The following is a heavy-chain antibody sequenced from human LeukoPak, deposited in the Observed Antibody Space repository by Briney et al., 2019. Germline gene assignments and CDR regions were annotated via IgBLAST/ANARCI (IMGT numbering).Heavy chain of an antibody. CDR2: IYYSGST. Sequence: PSETLSLTCTVPGGSISSYYSSWVRQPPGEGLGWGGYIYYSGSTNYTPPLKSRVTIPVDASKHQFSLKLSSVTGADTAVYYCATQGGSRRGWFDPWGQGTLVTVSS. V-gene: IGHV4-59*08. CDR3: ATQGGSRRGWFDP. D-gene: IGHD3-16*01. CDR1: GGSISSYY. J-gene: IGHJ5*02.